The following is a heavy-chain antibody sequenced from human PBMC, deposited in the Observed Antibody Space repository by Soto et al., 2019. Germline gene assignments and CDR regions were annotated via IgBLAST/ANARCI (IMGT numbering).Heavy chain of an antibody. CDR3: ARQIYDSDTGPNFQYYFDS. J-gene: IGHJ4*02. CDR2: IDPSDSQT. D-gene: IGHD3-22*01. CDR1: GYSFAGYW. V-gene: IGHV5-10-1*01. Sequence: GESLKISCKGSGYSFAGYWTTWVRQKPGKGLEWMGRIDPSDSQTYYSPSFRGHVTISVTKSITTVFLQWSSLRASDTAMYYCARQIYDSDTGPNFQYYFDSWGQGTPVTVS.